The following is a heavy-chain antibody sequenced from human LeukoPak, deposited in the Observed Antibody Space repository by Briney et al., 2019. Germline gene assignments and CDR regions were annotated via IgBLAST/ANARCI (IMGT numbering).Heavy chain of an antibody. Sequence: PGGSLRLSCAASGFTFSSYAMSWVRQAPGKGLEWVSTISGSGGSTYYADSVKGRFTISRDNSKNTLYLQMNSLRAEDTAVYHCAKDFVIAVAGIRPPGYFHHWGQGTLVTVSS. CDR1: GFTFSSYA. V-gene: IGHV3-23*01. CDR3: AKDFVIAVAGIRPPGYFHH. D-gene: IGHD6-19*01. CDR2: ISGSGGST. J-gene: IGHJ1*01.